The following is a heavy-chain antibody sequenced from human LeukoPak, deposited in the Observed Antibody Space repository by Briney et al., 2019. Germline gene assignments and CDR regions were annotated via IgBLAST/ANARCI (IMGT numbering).Heavy chain of an antibody. D-gene: IGHD3-10*01. CDR2: IYYSGST. CDR1: GGSISSYY. V-gene: IGHV4-59*01. J-gene: IGHJ3*02. CDR3: ASFGSGSYRAFDI. Sequence: SETLSLTCTVSGGSISSYYWSWIRQPPGKGLEWIGYIYYSGSTNYNPSLKSRDTISVDTSKNQFSLKLSSVTAADTAVYYCASFGSGSYRAFDIWGQGTMVTVSS.